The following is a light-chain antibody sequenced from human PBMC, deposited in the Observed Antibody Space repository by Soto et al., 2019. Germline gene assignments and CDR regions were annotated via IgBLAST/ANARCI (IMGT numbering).Light chain of an antibody. CDR1: SGRIASNY. CDR2: EDN. Sequence: NFMLTQPHSVSESPGKTVIISCTRSSGRIASNYVQWYQQRPGSYPTTAIYEDNQRHSGVTDRFSGSIDSSSNSASLTISGVETEDEADYFCQSYDASNQVFGGGTKLTVL. V-gene: IGLV6-57*01. J-gene: IGLJ3*02. CDR3: QSYDASNQV.